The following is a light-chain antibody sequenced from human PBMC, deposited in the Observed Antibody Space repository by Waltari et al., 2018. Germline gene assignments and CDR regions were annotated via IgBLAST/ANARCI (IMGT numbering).Light chain of an antibody. J-gene: IGKJ1*01. Sequence: EIVMTQSPATLSVSPGERATLSCRASQSVSTNLAWYQQRHGQTLRLLIYDASTRASGIPARFSGSGSGTEFTLTISSLQSEDFAVYYCQQFSDWRTFGQGTKVEI. CDR3: QQFSDWRT. CDR2: DAS. V-gene: IGKV3-15*01. CDR1: QSVSTN.